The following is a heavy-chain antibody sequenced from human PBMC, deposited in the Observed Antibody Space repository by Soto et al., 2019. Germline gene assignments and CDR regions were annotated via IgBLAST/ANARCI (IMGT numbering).Heavy chain of an antibody. J-gene: IGHJ5*02. D-gene: IGHD4-17*01. CDR1: GFTFDDYA. CDR3: TRTYGDYAWFDP. CDR2: ISWNSDRK. Sequence: VQLVESGGGSVQPGRSLRLSCAASGFTFDDYAMHWVRQAPGKGLEWVSGISWNSDRKGYADSVKGRFTISRDNAKNSLYLQMNSLRAEDTALYYCTRTYGDYAWFDPWGQGTRVTVSS. V-gene: IGHV3-9*01.